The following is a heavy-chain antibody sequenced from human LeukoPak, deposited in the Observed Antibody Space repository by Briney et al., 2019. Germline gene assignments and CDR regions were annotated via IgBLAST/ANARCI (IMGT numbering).Heavy chain of an antibody. V-gene: IGHV3-33*01. Sequence: GGSLRLSCAASGFTFRSYGMHWVRQAPGKGLEWVAVIWYDGNHEYYADSVKGRFTISRDNSKNTLYLQMNSLRAEDTAVYYCARERSLSYYFDYWGQGTLVTVSS. J-gene: IGHJ4*02. D-gene: IGHD1-26*01. CDR2: IWYDGNHE. CDR3: ARERSLSYYFDY. CDR1: GFTFRSYG.